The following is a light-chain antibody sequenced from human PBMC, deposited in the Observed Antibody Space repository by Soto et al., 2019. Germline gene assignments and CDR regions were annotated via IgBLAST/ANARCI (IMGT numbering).Light chain of an antibody. CDR1: QSISSY. J-gene: IGKJ1*01. CDR2: AAY. CDR3: QQRYSTPLT. Sequence: DIQMTQSPSSLSASVGDRVTITCRASQSISSYLNWYQQKPGKAPKLLIYAAYSLQSGVPSRFSGSGYGTDFTLTISSLQPEDFATYYCQQRYSTPLTFGQGTNVEIK. V-gene: IGKV1-39*01.